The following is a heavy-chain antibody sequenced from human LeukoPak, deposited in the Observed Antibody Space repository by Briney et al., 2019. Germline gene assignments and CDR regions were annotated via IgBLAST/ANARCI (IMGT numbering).Heavy chain of an antibody. D-gene: IGHD3-9*01. V-gene: IGHV4-30-4*01. J-gene: IGHJ4*02. Sequence: SQTLSLTCTVSGGSISSGDYYWSWIRQPPGKGLEWIGYIYYSGSTYYNPSLKSRVTISVDTSKNQFSLKLSSVTAADTAVYYCARTDCGARHYDILTGYYNVCFSLADWGQGTLVTVSS. CDR1: GGSISSGDYY. CDR3: ARTDCGARHYDILTGYYNVCFSLAD. CDR2: IYYSGST.